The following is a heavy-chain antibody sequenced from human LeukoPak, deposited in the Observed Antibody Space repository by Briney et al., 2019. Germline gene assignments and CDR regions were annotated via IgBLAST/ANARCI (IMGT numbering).Heavy chain of an antibody. CDR2: IRDSGGRK. V-gene: IGHV3-23*02. J-gene: IGHJ1*01. D-gene: IGHD3-10*01. CDR3: VKSKETGSYLSHVVF. CDR1: GFTFSSYG. Sequence: GWSLRLSCAASGFTFSSYGMSWVRQAPGKGLEWVSAIRDSGGRKYYGDSVKGRFTISRDNSKNSLYLQMNSLRTEDTAWYYCVKSKETGSYLSHVVFGGQSTLVTVSS.